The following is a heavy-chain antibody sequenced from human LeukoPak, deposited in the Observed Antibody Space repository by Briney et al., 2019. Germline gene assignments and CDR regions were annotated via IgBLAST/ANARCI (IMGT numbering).Heavy chain of an antibody. Sequence: SETLSLTCTVSGGSISSYYWSWIRQPPGKGLEWIGYIYYSGSTNYNPSLKSRVTISVDTSKNQFSLKLSSVTAADTAVYYCAGHRELLVVPAAMRGTFTYWGQGTLVTVSS. J-gene: IGHJ4*02. V-gene: IGHV4-59*08. CDR2: IYYSGST. CDR3: AGHRELLVVPAAMRGTFTY. CDR1: GGSISSYY. D-gene: IGHD2-2*01.